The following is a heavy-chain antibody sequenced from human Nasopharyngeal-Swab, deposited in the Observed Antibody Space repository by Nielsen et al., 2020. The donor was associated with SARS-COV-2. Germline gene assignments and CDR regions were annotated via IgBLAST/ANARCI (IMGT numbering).Heavy chain of an antibody. V-gene: IGHV1-69*10. CDR2: IIPILGIA. D-gene: IGHD3-16*02. CDR1: GGTFSSYA. Sequence: SVKVSCRASGGTFSSYAISWVRQAPGQGLEWMGGIIPILGIANYAQKFQGRVTITADKSTSTAYMELSSLRSEDTAVYYCASSDYVWGSYRYTGAYFDYWGQGTLVTVSS. J-gene: IGHJ4*02. CDR3: ASSDYVWGSYRYTGAYFDY.